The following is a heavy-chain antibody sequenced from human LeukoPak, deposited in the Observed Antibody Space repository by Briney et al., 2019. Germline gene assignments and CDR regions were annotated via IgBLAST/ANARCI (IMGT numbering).Heavy chain of an antibody. J-gene: IGHJ4*02. CDR2: FYYSVNT. D-gene: IGHD1-14*01. V-gene: IGHV4-39*01. CDR3: ARWQINLYYFDY. CDR1: GGSIRSSSYY. Sequence: SETPSLTCTVSGGSIRSSSYYWGWVRQPPGKGLEWIGNFYYSVNTFYNPSLKSRVTISVDTSKNQFSLKLSSVTAADTAVYYCARWQINLYYFDYWGQGTLVTVSS.